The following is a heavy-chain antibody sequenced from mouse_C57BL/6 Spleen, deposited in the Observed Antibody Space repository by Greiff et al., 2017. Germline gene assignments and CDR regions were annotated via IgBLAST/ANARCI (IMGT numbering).Heavy chain of an antibody. J-gene: IGHJ1*03. V-gene: IGHV1-61*01. CDR1: GYTFTSYW. CDR2: IYPSDSET. Sequence: QVQLQQPGAELVRPGSSVKLSCKASGYTFTSYWMDWVKQRPGQGLEWIGNIYPSDSETHYNQKFKDKATLTVDKSSSTAYMQLSSLTSEDSAVYYGARVATVVPHWYSYDVWGTGTTVTVSS. CDR3: ARVATVVPHWYSYDV. D-gene: IGHD1-1*01.